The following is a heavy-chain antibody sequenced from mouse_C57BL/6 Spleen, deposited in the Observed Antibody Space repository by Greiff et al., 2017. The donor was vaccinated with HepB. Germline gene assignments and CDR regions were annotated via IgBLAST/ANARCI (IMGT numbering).Heavy chain of an antibody. D-gene: IGHD2-14*01. J-gene: IGHJ2*01. V-gene: IGHV1-82*01. CDR1: GYAFSSSW. Sequence: QVQLQQSGPELVKPGASVKISCKASGYAFSSSWMNWVKQRPGKGLEWIGRIYPGDGDTNYNGKFKGKATLTADKSSSTAYMQLSSLTSEDSAVYFCARGYQSYFDYWGQGTTLTVSS. CDR3: ARGYQSYFDY. CDR2: IYPGDGDT.